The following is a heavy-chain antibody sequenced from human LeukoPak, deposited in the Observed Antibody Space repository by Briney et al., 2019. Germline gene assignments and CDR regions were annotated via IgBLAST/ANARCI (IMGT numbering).Heavy chain of an antibody. V-gene: IGHV1-18*01. CDR3: ARQDYGGNVGAFDY. Sequence: ASVKVSCKASGYTFTSYGISWVRQAPGQGLEWMGWISAYNGNTNYAQKLQGRVTMTTYTSTSTAYMELRSLRSDDTVVYYCARQDYGGNVGAFDYWGQGTLVTVSS. J-gene: IGHJ4*02. D-gene: IGHD4-23*01. CDR2: ISAYNGNT. CDR1: GYTFTSYG.